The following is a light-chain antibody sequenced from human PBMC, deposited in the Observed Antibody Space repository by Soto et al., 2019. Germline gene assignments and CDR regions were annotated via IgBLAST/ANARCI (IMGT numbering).Light chain of an antibody. V-gene: IGLV2-14*01. CDR2: DVS. CDR3: ISYTSSSTRV. Sequence: QSVLTQPASVSGSPGQSITISCTGTSSDVGGYNYVSWYQQHPGKAPKLVIFDVSDRPSGVSNRFSGSKSGNTASLTISGLQAEDEADYYCISYTSSSTRVFGTGTKVTVL. J-gene: IGLJ1*01. CDR1: SSDVGGYNY.